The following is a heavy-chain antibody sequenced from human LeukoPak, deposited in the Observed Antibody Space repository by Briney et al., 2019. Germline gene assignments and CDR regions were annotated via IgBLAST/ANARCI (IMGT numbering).Heavy chain of an antibody. J-gene: IGHJ6*03. D-gene: IGHD1-26*01. CDR3: ARDGEGWELLGPPTPANDYYMDV. CDR2: ISSSGSTI. CDR1: GFTFSSYE. V-gene: IGHV3-48*03. Sequence: GGSLRLSCAASGFTFSSYEMNWVRQAPGKGLEWVSYISSSGSTIYYADSVKGRFTISRDNAKNTLYLQMNSLRAEDTAVYYCARDGEGWELLGPPTPANDYYMDVWGKGTTVTVSS.